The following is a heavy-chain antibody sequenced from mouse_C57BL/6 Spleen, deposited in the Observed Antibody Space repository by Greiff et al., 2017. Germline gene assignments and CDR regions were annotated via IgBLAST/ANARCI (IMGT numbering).Heavy chain of an antibody. CDR3: ARMRDAGAWFAY. CDR2: IYPGSGST. J-gene: IGHJ3*01. D-gene: IGHD3-3*01. CDR1: GYTFTSYW. Sequence: VQLQQSGAELVKPGASVKMSCKASGYTFTSYWITWVKQRPGQGLEWIGDIYPGSGSTNYNEKFKSKATLTVDTSSSTAYMQLSSLTSEDSAVYYCARMRDAGAWFAYWGQGTLVTVSA. V-gene: IGHV1-55*01.